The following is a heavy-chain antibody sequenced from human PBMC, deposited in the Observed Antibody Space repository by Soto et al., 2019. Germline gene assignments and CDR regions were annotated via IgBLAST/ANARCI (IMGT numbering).Heavy chain of an antibody. CDR1: GYTFTRSG. CDR3: AREGVAPYYYYGMDV. D-gene: IGHD5-12*01. CDR2: ISTYNGDT. V-gene: IGHV1-18*03. J-gene: IGHJ6*02. Sequence: ASVEVSCKASGYTFTRSGISWVRQAPGQGLEWMGWISTYNGDTNYAQTFQGRVTMTTDTSTSTAYMELRSLRSDDMAVYYCAREGVAPYYYYGMDVWGQGTPVTVSS.